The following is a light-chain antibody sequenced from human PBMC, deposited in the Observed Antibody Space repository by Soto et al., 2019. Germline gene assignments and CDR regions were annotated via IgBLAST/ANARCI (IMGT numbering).Light chain of an antibody. J-gene: IGKJ2*01. CDR1: QSIGFW. Sequence: DIQLTQSPSTLSASVGDRITITCRASQSIGFWLAWYQQKPGKAAKRLIFKASNLDHGVPSRFSGSGSGTQFTLSISSLQPDDFATYYCQQFNSYTFGQGTKLEIK. V-gene: IGKV1-5*03. CDR3: QQFNSYT. CDR2: KAS.